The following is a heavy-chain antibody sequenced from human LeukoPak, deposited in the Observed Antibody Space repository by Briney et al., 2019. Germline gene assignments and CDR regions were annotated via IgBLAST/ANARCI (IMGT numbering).Heavy chain of an antibody. Sequence: SVKVSCKASGGTFSSYAISWVRQAPGQGLEWMGGIIPIFGTANYAQKIQGRVTITADESTSTAYMELSSLRSEDTAVYYCARVDPNKRWLQLHDYWGQGTLVTVSS. CDR1: GGTFSSYA. CDR3: ARVDPNKRWLQLHDY. J-gene: IGHJ4*02. V-gene: IGHV1-69*13. D-gene: IGHD5-24*01. CDR2: IIPIFGTA.